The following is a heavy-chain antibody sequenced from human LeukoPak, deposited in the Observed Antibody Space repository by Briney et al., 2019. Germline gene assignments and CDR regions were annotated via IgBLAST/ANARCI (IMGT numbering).Heavy chain of an antibody. CDR1: GYTFTSYD. CDR2: MDPNSGNT. CDR3: ARESGLYGSGSRY. D-gene: IGHD3-10*01. Sequence: GASVKVSCKASGYTFTSYDINWVRQATGQGLEWMGWMDPNSGNTGYAQKFQGRVTITRNPSISTAYMELSSLRSEDTAVYYCARESGLYGSGSRYWGQGTLVTVSS. J-gene: IGHJ4*02. V-gene: IGHV1-8*03.